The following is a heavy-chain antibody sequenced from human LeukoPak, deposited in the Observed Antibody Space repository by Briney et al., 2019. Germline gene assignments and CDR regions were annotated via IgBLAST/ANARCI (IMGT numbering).Heavy chain of an antibody. D-gene: IGHD3-3*01. Sequence: SETLSLTCAVYGGSFSGYYWSWIRQPPGKGLEWLGEINHSGSTNYNPSLKSRVTISVDTSKNQFSLKLSSVTAADTAVYYCARVLGITIFGVVNPYDPWGQGTLVTVSS. V-gene: IGHV4-34*01. CDR2: INHSGST. CDR3: ARVLGITIFGVVNPYDP. CDR1: GGSFSGYY. J-gene: IGHJ5*02.